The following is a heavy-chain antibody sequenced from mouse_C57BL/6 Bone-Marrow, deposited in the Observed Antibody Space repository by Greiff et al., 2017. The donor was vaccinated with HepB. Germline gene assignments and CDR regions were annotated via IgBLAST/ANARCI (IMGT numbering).Heavy chain of an antibody. J-gene: IGHJ2*01. V-gene: IGHV5-4*01. CDR2: ISDGGSYT. CDR1: GFTFSSYA. D-gene: IGHD2-12*01. Sequence: EVKVVESGGGLVKPGGSLKLSCAASGFTFSSYAMSWVRQTPEKRLEWVATISDGGSYTYYPDNVKGRFTISRDNAKNNLYLQMSHLKSEDTAMYYCARDRGVTTDYFDYWGQGTTLTVSS. CDR3: ARDRGVTTDYFDY.